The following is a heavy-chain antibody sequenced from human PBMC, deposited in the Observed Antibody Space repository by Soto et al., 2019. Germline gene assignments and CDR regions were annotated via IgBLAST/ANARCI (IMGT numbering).Heavy chain of an antibody. V-gene: IGHV1-46*01. D-gene: IGHD2-2*01. CDR1: VYTFTSYY. Sequence: GXSVKDSCKATVYTFTSYYTHWVRQAPGQGLEWMGIINPSGGSTSYAQKFQGRVTMTRDTSTSTVYMELSSLRSEDTAVYYCARALGYCSSTSCSSWFDHWGQGTLVTVSS. CDR3: ARALGYCSSTSCSSWFDH. J-gene: IGHJ5*02. CDR2: INPSGGST.